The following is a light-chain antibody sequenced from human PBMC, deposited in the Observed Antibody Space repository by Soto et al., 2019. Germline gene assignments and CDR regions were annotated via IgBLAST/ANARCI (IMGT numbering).Light chain of an antibody. Sequence: DIQLTQSPSFLSASIGDRVTITCRASQGISSFLAWYQQKPGKAPNLLIFAASTLQSGVPSRFTGSGSGTDFTLTISSLQPEDFATYDCQQFSSYPLTFGGGTKVDIK. CDR2: AAS. CDR3: QQFSSYPLT. V-gene: IGKV1-9*01. J-gene: IGKJ4*01. CDR1: QGISSF.